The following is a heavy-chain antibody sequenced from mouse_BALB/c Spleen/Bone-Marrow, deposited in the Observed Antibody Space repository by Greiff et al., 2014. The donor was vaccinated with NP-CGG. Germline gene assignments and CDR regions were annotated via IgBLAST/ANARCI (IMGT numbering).Heavy chain of an antibody. CDR1: GYTFTSYW. Sequence: VQLQQSGTVLARPGASVKMSCKASGYTFTSYWMHWVKQRPGQGLEWIGAIYPGNSDTSYNQKFKGKAKLTAVTSTSTAYMELNSLTNEDSAVYYCTRVIYYGYAWFAYWGQGTLVTVSA. D-gene: IGHD2-2*01. V-gene: IGHV1-5*01. CDR3: TRVIYYGYAWFAY. J-gene: IGHJ3*01. CDR2: IYPGNSDT.